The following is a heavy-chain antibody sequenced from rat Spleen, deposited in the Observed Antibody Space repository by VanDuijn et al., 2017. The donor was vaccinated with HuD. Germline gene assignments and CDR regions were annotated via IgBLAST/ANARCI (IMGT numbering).Heavy chain of an antibody. J-gene: IGHJ2*01. Sequence: QVQLKESGPGLVKPSLTLSLTCTVSGFSLSNYGVFWIRQPPGKGLEWIAAMSGGRSKYYNSALESRLSISGYTSKSQIFLKMNSLQTNDTAMYFCARSNGYGPFDYWGQGVMVTVSS. CDR1: GFSLSNYG. V-gene: IGHV2S8*01. D-gene: IGHD1-3*01. CDR3: ARSNGYGPFDY. CDR2: MSGGRSK.